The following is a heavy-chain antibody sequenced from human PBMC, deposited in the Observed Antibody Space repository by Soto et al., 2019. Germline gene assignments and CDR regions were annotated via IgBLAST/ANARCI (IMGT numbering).Heavy chain of an antibody. Sequence: EVQLLESGGGLVQPGGSLRLSCATSGFSFTTYPMSWVRQAPGKGLEWVTAISANGRGTSYADSVKGRFTILRDNSKNTLYLQMNSLRAEDTAVXXCVKKRSYDRSNYDHFDYWGQGTLVT. D-gene: IGHD3-22*01. CDR1: GFSFTTYP. V-gene: IGHV3-23*01. CDR3: VKKRSYDRSNYDHFDY. J-gene: IGHJ4*02. CDR2: ISANGRGT.